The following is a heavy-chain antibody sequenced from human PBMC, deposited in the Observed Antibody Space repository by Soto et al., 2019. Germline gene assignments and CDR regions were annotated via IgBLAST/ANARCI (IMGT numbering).Heavy chain of an antibody. Sequence: QVQLVESGGGVVQPGRSLRLSCAASGFTFSSYGMHWVRQAPGKGLEWLALISYDGSNKYYADSVKGRFTISRDNSKHTLYLQMNSLRAEHPAVYYCARDRHIVVVVAPPDYGGQGTLVTVPS. V-gene: IGHV3-30*03. J-gene: IGHJ4*02. CDR1: GFTFSSYG. CDR2: ISYDGSNK. CDR3: ARDRHIVVVVAPPDY. D-gene: IGHD2-15*01.